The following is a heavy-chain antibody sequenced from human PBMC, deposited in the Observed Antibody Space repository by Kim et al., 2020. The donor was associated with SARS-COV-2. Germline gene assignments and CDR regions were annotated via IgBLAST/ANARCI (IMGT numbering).Heavy chain of an antibody. CDR1: GYTFTSYY. CDR2: INPSGGST. CDR3: ARDNHPGYYDSSPPGAFDI. J-gene: IGHJ3*02. D-gene: IGHD3-22*01. Sequence: ASVKVSCKASGYTFTSYYMHWVRQAPGQGLEWMGIINPSGGSTSYAQKFQGRVTMTRDTSTSTVYMELSSLRSEDTAVYYCARDNHPGYYDSSPPGAFDIWGQGTMVTVSS. V-gene: IGHV1-46*01.